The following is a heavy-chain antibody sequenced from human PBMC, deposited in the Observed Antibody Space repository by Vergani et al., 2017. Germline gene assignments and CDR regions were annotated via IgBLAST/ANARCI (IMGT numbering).Heavy chain of an antibody. D-gene: IGHD2-21*02. V-gene: IGHV4-30-4*08. CDR3: ARHLAYCGGDCYPYYYGMDV. J-gene: IGHJ6*02. CDR2: IYYSGST. Sequence: QVQLQESGPGLVKPSQTLSLTCTVSGGSISSGDYYWNWIRQPPGKGLEWIGYIYYSGSTYYNPSLKSRVTISVDTSKNQFSLKLSSVTAADTAVYYCARHLAYCGGDCYPYYYGMDVWGQGTTVTVSS. CDR1: GGSISSGDYY.